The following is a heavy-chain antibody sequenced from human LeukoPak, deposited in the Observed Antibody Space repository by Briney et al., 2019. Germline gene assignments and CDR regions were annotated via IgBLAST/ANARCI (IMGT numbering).Heavy chain of an antibody. CDR3: ARDARGAAAEYFDY. J-gene: IGHJ4*02. CDR1: GYPFTGYY. CDR2: INPNSGGT. Sequence: ASVKVSCKASGYPFTGYYLHWVRQAPGQGLEWMGWINPNSGGTNYAQKFQGRVTMTRDTSISTAYMELSRLRSDDTAVYYCARDARGAAAEYFDYWGQGTLVTVSS. D-gene: IGHD6-25*01. V-gene: IGHV1-2*02.